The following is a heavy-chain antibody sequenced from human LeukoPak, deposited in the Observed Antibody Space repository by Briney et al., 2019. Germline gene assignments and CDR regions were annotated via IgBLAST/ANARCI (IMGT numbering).Heavy chain of an antibody. CDR1: GYTFTGNY. CDR2: INPNSGGT. CDR3: ARDKIAAAGTEDAFDI. V-gene: IGHV1-2*02. Sequence: GASVKVSCKASGYTFTGNYMHWVRQAPGQGLEWMGWINPNSGGTNYAQKFQGRVTMTRDTSISTAYMELSRLRSDDTAVYYCARDKIAAAGTEDAFDIWGQGTMVTVSS. J-gene: IGHJ3*02. D-gene: IGHD6-13*01.